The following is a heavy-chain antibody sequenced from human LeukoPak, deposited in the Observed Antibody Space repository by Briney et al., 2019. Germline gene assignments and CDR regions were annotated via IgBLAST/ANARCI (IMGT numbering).Heavy chain of an antibody. V-gene: IGHV4-39*07. J-gene: IGHJ4*02. CDR1: GGSISSSSYY. CDR3: AREGGCSSTTCYEVDY. D-gene: IGHD2-2*01. Sequence: PSETLSLTCTVSGGSISSSSYYWGWIRQPPGKGLEWIGSIYYSGSTYYNPSLKSRVTISVDTSKNQFSLKLSSVTAADTAVYYCAREGGCSSTTCYEVDYWGQGTLVTVSS. CDR2: IYYSGST.